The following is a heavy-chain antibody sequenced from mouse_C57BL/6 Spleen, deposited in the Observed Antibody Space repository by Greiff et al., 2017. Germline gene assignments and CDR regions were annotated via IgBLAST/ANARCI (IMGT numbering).Heavy chain of an antibody. D-gene: IGHD4-1*01. CDR1: GYTFTSYW. V-gene: IGHV1-69*01. CDR3: ARAPGTLYAMDY. J-gene: IGHJ4*01. CDR2: IDPSDSYT. Sequence: QVQLQQPGAELVMPGASVKLSCKASGYTFTSYWMHWVKQRPGQGLEWIGEIDPSDSYTNYNQKFKGKSTLTVDKSSSTAYMQLSSLTSEDSAVYYCARAPGTLYAMDYWGQGTSVTVSS.